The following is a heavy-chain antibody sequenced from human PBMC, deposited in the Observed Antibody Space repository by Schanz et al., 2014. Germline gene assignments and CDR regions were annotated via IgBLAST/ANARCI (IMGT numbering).Heavy chain of an antibody. J-gene: IGHJ6*02. D-gene: IGHD3-10*01. CDR3: VRDAGWAFGDYHGMDV. V-gene: IGHV1-18*01. CDR2: ISVYHGHT. CDR1: GYTFNNHG. Sequence: QVQLVQSGGEVKKPGASATVSCKASGYTFNNHGISWVRQAPGQGLEWMGWISVYHGHTNYAEKVHGRVTMTTDTSTSTAYMEQRSLISDDTAVYYCVRDAGWAFGDYHGMDVWGQGTSVTDSS.